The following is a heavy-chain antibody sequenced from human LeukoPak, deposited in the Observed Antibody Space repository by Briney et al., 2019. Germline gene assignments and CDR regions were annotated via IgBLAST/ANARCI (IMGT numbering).Heavy chain of an antibody. V-gene: IGHV3-30-3*01. J-gene: IGHJ4*02. Sequence: GGSLRLSCAASGFTFSSYAMHWVRQAPGKGLEWVAVISYDGSNKYYADSVKGRFTISRDNSKNTLYLQMNSLRAEDTAVYYCARDLDYYDSRWAFDYWGQGTLVTVSS. CDR2: ISYDGSNK. CDR1: GFTFSSYA. CDR3: ARDLDYYDSRWAFDY. D-gene: IGHD3-22*01.